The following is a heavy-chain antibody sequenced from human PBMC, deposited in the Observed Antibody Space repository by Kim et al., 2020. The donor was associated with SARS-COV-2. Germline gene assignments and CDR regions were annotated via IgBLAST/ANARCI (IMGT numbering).Heavy chain of an antibody. CDR2: INHSGST. D-gene: IGHD5-18*01. CDR3: ARALDTAMGPCFDY. V-gene: IGHV4-34*01. J-gene: IGHJ4*02. Sequence: SETLSLTCAVYGGSFSGYYWSWIRQPPGKGLEWIGEINHSGSTNYNPSLKSRVTISVDTSKNQFSLKLSSVTAADTAVYYCARALDTAMGPCFDYWGQGTLVTVSS. CDR1: GGSFSGYY.